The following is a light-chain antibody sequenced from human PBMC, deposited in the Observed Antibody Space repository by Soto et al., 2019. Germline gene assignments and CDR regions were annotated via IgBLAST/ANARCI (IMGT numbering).Light chain of an antibody. J-gene: IGKJ4*01. V-gene: IGKV3-20*01. CDR1: QDVDSNF. Sequence: EIVLTQSPGTLSLSPGERATLSCRASQDVDSNFLAWYQQRPGQAPRLLIYGSSRRATGIPDRFSGSGSVTDFTLTIRRVGPEDIAVYFCHQYYSSITFGGGTKVEFK. CDR3: HQYYSSIT. CDR2: GSS.